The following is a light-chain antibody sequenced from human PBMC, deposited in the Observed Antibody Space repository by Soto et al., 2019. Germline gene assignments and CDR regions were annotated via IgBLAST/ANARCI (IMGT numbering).Light chain of an antibody. V-gene: IGKV3-11*01. J-gene: IGKJ5*01. CDR3: QQYDNVPIT. Sequence: EIVLTQSPATLSLSPGERATLSCRASPSVTNYLAWYQQKPGQAPRLVIYGAFNRATGIPARFSGSGSGTDFTFTISSLQPEDIATYYCQQYDNVPITFGQGTRLEIK. CDR1: PSVTNY. CDR2: GAF.